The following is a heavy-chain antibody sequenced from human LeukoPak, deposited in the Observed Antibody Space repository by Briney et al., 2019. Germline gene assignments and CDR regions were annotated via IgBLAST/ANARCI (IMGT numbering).Heavy chain of an antibody. CDR2: ILEDGSYQ. J-gene: IGHJ4*02. Sequence: GGSLRLPCAASGFTFSNYIMHWVRQAPGKGLDWVAVILEDGSYQFYADSVKGRFSISRDNSKNILLLQMNSLRGEDTAIYYCARVRGGGFRTADSWGQGTLVTVSS. CDR3: ARVRGGGFRTADS. V-gene: IGHV3-30*03. CDR1: GFTFSNYI. D-gene: IGHD1-14*01.